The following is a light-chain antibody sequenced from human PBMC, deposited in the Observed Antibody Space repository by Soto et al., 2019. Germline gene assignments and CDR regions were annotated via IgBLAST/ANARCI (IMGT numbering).Light chain of an antibody. V-gene: IGKV1-12*01. J-gene: IGKJ1*01. CDR1: QAIDSW. Sequence: DIQMTQSPSSVSASVGDRVTITCRASQAIDSWLAWYQQKPGEAPKLLIFTGSLLHSGVPPRFSGSGSGTDFTLTISSLQPEDFVAYYCHQTLSFPPTFGQGTKVDIK. CDR2: TGS. CDR3: HQTLSFPPT.